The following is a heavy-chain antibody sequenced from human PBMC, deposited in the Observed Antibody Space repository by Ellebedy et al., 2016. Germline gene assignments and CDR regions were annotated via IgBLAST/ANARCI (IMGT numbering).Heavy chain of an antibody. CDR3: ARDYSSGWFDY. V-gene: IGHV1-18*01. CDR1: GGTFSSYA. J-gene: IGHJ4*02. CDR2: ISAYNGNT. Sequence: ASVKVSXXASGGTFSSYAISWVRQAPGQGLEWMGWISAYNGNTNYAQKLQGRVTMTTDTSTSTAYMELRSLRSDDTAVYYCARDYSSGWFDYWGQGTLVTVSS. D-gene: IGHD6-19*01.